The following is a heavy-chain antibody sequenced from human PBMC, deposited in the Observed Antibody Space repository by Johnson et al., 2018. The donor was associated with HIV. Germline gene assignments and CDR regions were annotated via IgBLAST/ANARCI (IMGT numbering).Heavy chain of an antibody. J-gene: IGHJ3*02. CDR3: ARGERFGGTQEAFDI. CDR1: GFTFSNYA. Sequence: VLLVESGGGVVQPGRSLRLSCAASGFTFSNYAMHWVRQAPGKGLEWVSVIYSGGSTYYADSVKGRFTISRDNSKNTLYLQMNSLRAGDTAVYYCARGERFGGTQEAFDIWGQGTMVTVAS. CDR2: IYSGGST. V-gene: IGHV3-66*01. D-gene: IGHD1-26*01.